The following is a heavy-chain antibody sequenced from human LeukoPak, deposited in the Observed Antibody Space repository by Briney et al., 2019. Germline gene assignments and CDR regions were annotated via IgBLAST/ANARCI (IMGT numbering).Heavy chain of an antibody. J-gene: IGHJ5*02. V-gene: IGHV1-69*13. CDR1: GGTFSSYA. CDR2: IIPIFGTA. D-gene: IGHD3-22*01. CDR3: ARESSEDYYDSSGYYSKGGNWFDP. Sequence: ASVKVSCKASGGTFSSYAISWVRQAPGQGLEWMGGIIPIFGTANYAQKFQGRVTITADESTSTAYMELSSLRSEDTAVYYCARESSEDYYDSSGYYSKGGNWFDPWGQGTLVTVSS.